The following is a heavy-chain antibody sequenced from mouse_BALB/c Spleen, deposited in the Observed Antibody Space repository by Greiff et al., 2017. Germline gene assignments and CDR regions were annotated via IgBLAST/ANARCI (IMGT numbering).Heavy chain of an antibody. J-gene: IGHJ2*01. V-gene: IGHV1S135*01. CDR2: IDPYNGGT. D-gene: IGHD1-1*01. CDR1: GYSFTGYN. Sequence: EVQLQQSGPELGKPGASVKISCKASGYSFTGYNMYWVKQSHRKSLEWIGYIDPYNGGTSYNQKSKGKATLTVDKSSSTAYMHLNSLTSEDSAIYYCARGKITTGAFDYWGQGTTLTVSS. CDR3: ARGKITTGAFDY.